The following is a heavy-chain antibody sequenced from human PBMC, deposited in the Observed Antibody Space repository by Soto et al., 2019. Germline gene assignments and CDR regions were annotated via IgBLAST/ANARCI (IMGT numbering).Heavy chain of an antibody. J-gene: IGHJ5*02. CDR2: ISSSSSYI. V-gene: IGHV3-21*01. CDR3: ARANYYDSSGYYP. Sequence: GSLRLACAASVFTFSSYSMNWVREAPGKGLEWVSSISSSSSYIYYADSVKGRFTISRDNAKNSLYLQMNSLRAEDTAVYYCARANYYDSSGYYPWGQGTLVTVSS. CDR1: VFTFSSYS. D-gene: IGHD3-22*01.